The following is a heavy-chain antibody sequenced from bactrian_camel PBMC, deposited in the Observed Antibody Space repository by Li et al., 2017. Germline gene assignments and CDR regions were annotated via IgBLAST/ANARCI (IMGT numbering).Heavy chain of an antibody. CDR1: GYFASGGC. D-gene: IGHD3*01. V-gene: IGHV3S54*01. Sequence: QVQLVESGGGSVQAGGSLRLSCVASGYFASGGCMGWFRQSAGKEREAVATIYTGGGSAYYVDSVKGRFTISEDSAKNTVYLQMDILKPEDTGMYYCAAGFMGGSPHRCSEYNYWGQGTQVTVS. CDR2: IYTGGGSA. J-gene: IGHJ4*01. CDR3: AAGFMGGSPHRCSEYNY.